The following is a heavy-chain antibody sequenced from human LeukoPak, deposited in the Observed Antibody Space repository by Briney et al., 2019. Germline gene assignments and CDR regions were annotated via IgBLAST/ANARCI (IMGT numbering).Heavy chain of an antibody. CDR1: GFTSNDYA. J-gene: IGHJ4*02. CDR2: ISYDGSNK. V-gene: IGHV3-30-3*01. D-gene: IGHD3-10*01. CDR3: AKVGETPYYFDY. Sequence: GGSLRLSCAPSGFTSNDYAMHWVRQAPGKGPEWVAVISYDGSNKYYADSVKGRFTISRDNSKNTLYLQMNSLRVDDTAVYYCAKVGETPYYFDYWGQGTLVTVSS.